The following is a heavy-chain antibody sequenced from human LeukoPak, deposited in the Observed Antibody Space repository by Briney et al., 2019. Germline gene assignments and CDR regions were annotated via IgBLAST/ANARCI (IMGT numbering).Heavy chain of an antibody. Sequence: ASVKVSCKASGYTFTSYYMHWVRQAPGQGLEWMGIINPSGGSTSYAQKFQGRVTMTRDTSTSTVYMELSSLRSEDMAVYYCASIIRDYYGSGAAIGAFDIWGQGTMVTVSS. D-gene: IGHD3-10*01. J-gene: IGHJ3*02. CDR3: ASIIRDYYGSGAAIGAFDI. V-gene: IGHV1-46*01. CDR1: GYTFTSYY. CDR2: INPSGGST.